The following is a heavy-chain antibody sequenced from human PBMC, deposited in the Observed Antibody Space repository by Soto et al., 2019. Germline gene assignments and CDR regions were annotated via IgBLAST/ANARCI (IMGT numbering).Heavy chain of an antibody. CDR3: ARDRSYYGSGTVDY. CDR2: IYYSGST. D-gene: IGHD3-10*01. J-gene: IGHJ4*02. Sequence: SETLSLTCTVSGGSISSGDYYWSWIRQPPGKGLEWIGYIYYSGSTYYNPSLKSRVTISEDTSKNQFSLKLSSVTAADTAVYYCARDRSYYGSGTVDYWGQGTLVTVSS. CDR1: GGSISSGDYY. V-gene: IGHV4-30-4*01.